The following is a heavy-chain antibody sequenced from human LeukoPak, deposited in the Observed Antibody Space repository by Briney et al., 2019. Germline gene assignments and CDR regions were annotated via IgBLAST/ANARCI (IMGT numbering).Heavy chain of an antibody. CDR1: RYTFTGYY. V-gene: IGHV1-2*06. D-gene: IGHD3-22*01. Sequence: ASVKVSCKASRYTFTGYYMHWVRQAPGQGLEWMGRINPNSGGTNYAQKFQGRVTMTRDTSISTAYMELSRLRSDDTPVYYCARGHYDSSGYYYRYYYYYMDVWGKGTTVTVSS. J-gene: IGHJ6*03. CDR2: INPNSGGT. CDR3: ARGHYDSSGYYYRYYYYYMDV.